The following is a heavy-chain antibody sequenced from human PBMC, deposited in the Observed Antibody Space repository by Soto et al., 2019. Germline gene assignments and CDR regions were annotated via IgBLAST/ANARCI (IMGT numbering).Heavy chain of an antibody. CDR3: AIQDCTNDVCLEAAVTVGGALES. Sequence: EVQLVQSGGGLAQPGKSLRLSCAASGFTFRKFWMHWVRQVPGKGPVWVSYISSDGTTTDYADSVKGRFTISRDNSKDTLYLQLDSLRDEDTAVYYCAIQDCTNDVCLEAAVTVGGALESWGQGTLVTGSS. V-gene: IGHV3-74*01. J-gene: IGHJ1*01. CDR2: ISSDGTTT. CDR1: GFTFRKFW. D-gene: IGHD2-8*01.